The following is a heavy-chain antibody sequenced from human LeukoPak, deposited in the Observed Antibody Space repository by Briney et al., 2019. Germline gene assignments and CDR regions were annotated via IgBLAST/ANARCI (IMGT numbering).Heavy chain of an antibody. CDR1: GFTFSSYS. CDR3: ARDPYRGGMDV. J-gene: IGHJ6*02. D-gene: IGHD5-12*01. Sequence: PGGSLRLPCAASGFTFSSYSMNWVRQAPGKGLECVSYISSVSSTIYYADSVQGRFTISRDNAKNSLYLQMNSLRAEDTAVYFCARDPYRGGMDVWGQGTTVTVSS. CDR2: ISSVSSTI. V-gene: IGHV3-48*01.